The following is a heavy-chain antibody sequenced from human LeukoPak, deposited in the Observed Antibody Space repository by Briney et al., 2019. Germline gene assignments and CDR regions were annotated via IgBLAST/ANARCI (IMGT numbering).Heavy chain of an antibody. CDR2: ISAYNGNT. CDR1: GYTFTSYG. Sequence: ASVKVSCKASGYTFTSYGISWVRQAPGQGLEWMGWISAYNGNTNYAQKLQGRVTMATDTSTSTAYMELRSLRSDDTAVYFCARGRAIFDAFDIWGQGTMVTVSS. CDR3: ARGRAIFDAFDI. D-gene: IGHD3-3*01. V-gene: IGHV1-18*01. J-gene: IGHJ3*02.